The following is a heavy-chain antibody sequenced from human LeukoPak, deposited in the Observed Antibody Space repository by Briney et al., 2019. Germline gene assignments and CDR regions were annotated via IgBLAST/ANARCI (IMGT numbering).Heavy chain of an antibody. V-gene: IGHV4-61*01. CDR2: IYYSGST. D-gene: IGHD2-2*01. Sequence: SQTLSLTCTVSGGSVSSGSYYWSWIRQPPGKGLEWIGYIYYSGSTNYNPSLKSRVTISVDTSKNQFSLKLSSVTAADTAVYYCARGYCSSTSCPKGGVDYWGQGTLVTVSS. CDR3: ARGYCSSTSCPKGGVDY. J-gene: IGHJ4*02. CDR1: GGSVSSGSYY.